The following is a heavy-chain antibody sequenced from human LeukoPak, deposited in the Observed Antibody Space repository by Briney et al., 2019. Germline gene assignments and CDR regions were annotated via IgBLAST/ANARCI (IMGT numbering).Heavy chain of an antibody. J-gene: IGHJ4*02. CDR3: AKQLGYCSDGSCYFPY. CDR1: GFSVSGKF. D-gene: IGHD2-15*01. Sequence: PGGSLRLSCAASGFSVSGKFMSWVRQAPGKGLEWVSIIHYDGKIRYAGSVGGRFTIYRDDSENTLFLQMNSLRAEDTAVYYCAKQLGYCSDGSCYFPYWGQGTLVTVSS. V-gene: IGHV3-53*01. CDR2: IHYDGKI.